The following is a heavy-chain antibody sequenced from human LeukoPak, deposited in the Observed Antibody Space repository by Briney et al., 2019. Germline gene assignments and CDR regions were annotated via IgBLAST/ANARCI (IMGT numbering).Heavy chain of an antibody. V-gene: IGHV3-21*01. D-gene: IGHD4-23*01. CDR2: ISSSSSYI. CDR1: GFTFSSYS. CDR3: ARGTVVTRPIDY. J-gene: IGHJ4*02. Sequence: GGSLRLSCAASGFTFSSYSMNWVRQAPGKGLEWVSSISSSSSYIYYADSVKGRFTISRDNAKNSLYLQMNSLRAEDTAVYYCARGTVVTRPIDYWGQGALVTVSS.